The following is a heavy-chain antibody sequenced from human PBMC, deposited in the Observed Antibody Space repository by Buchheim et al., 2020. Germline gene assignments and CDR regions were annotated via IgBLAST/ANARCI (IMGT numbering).Heavy chain of an antibody. V-gene: IGHV3-7*01. CDR2: IKQDGSEK. CDR3: ARDANGCSSTSCYGYNYFDY. Sequence: EVQLVESGGGLVQPGGSLRLSCAASGFTFSSYWMSWVRQAPGKGLEWVANIKQDGSEKYYVDSVKGRFTISRDNAKNSLYLQMNSLRAEDTAVYYCARDANGCSSTSCYGYNYFDYWGQGTL. D-gene: IGHD2-2*01. CDR1: GFTFSSYW. J-gene: IGHJ4*02.